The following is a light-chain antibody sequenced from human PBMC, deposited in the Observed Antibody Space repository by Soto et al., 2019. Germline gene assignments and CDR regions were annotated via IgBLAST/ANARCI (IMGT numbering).Light chain of an antibody. V-gene: IGKV1-39*01. CDR3: QPSYSSRYT. CDR1: ESISNF. CDR2: DAS. Sequence: DIQMTQSPSSLSASVGDRVTITCRASESISNFLNWYQQKPGKAPKLLIYDASTLQSGVPSRFSGSGSGTHFPLTFSSLQPEDFATYSCQPSYSSRYTFGQGTKLAIK. J-gene: IGKJ2*01.